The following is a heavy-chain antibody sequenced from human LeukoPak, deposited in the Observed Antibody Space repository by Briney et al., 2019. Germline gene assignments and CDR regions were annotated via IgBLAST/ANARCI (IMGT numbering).Heavy chain of an antibody. CDR3: ARASAVAQVGGYSYHPLDV. J-gene: IGHJ6*02. CDR2: VHYSGDT. V-gene: IGHV4-59*08. Sequence: SETLSLTCTVSDDSVSSHYWNWIRQPPGKGLEFIGWVHYSGDTDYNPSLKSRVTISLDTSDNQFALKVKAVTAADTAVYYCARASAVAQVGGYSYHPLDVWGQGTTVTVSS. D-gene: IGHD5-18*01. CDR1: DDSVSSHY.